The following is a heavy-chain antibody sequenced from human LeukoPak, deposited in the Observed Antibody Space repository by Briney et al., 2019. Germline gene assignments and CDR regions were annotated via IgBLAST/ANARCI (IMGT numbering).Heavy chain of an antibody. J-gene: IGHJ4*02. V-gene: IGHV4-4*02. CDR1: GXSIXSXXX. CDR2: IHXSGST. Sequence: SETLSLTCAVSGXSIXSXXXXXXXXXXPXXXXEXVGEIHXSGSTNYNPSLKSRVTISVDKSKNQFSLQLSSVTAADTAVYHCARVRVRVVITSFDYWGQGTLVTVSS. CDR3: ARVRVRVVITSFDY. D-gene: IGHD3-10*01.